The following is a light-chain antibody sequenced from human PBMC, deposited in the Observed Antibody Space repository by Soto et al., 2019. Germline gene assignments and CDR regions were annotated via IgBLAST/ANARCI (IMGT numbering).Light chain of an antibody. CDR2: GAS. Sequence: EIVMTQSPGTLSVSPGERATLSCRTSRGISSTLASYQQKPGQAPRLLVNGASTRATGIPARKSVGGSGTEFTLTISSLLSEDVAVYYCHQYNNWPPWTFGQGTKVDIK. J-gene: IGKJ1*01. V-gene: IGKV3-15*01. CDR1: RGISST. CDR3: HQYNNWPPWT.